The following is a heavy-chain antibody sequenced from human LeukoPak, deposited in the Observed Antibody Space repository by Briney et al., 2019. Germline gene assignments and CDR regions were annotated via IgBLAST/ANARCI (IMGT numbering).Heavy chain of an antibody. J-gene: IGHJ5*02. CDR1: GGSISSYY. Sequence: SETLSLTCTVSGGSISSYYWSWIRQPPGKGLEWIGEINHSGSTNYNPSLKSRVTISVDTSKNQFSLKLSSVTAADTAVYYCAREWGGYSYGLWFDPWGQGTLVTVSS. CDR2: INHSGST. D-gene: IGHD5-18*01. CDR3: AREWGGYSYGLWFDP. V-gene: IGHV4-34*01.